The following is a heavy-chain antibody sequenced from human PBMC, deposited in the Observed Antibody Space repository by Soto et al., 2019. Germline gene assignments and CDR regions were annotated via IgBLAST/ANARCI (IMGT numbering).Heavy chain of an antibody. V-gene: IGHV3-33*01. CDR2: IWYDGGNK. CDR3: ARALSGPYGDYVPLYYYYGMDV. J-gene: IGHJ6*02. D-gene: IGHD4-17*01. Sequence: QVQLVESGGGVVQPGRSLRLSCAASGFTFSSYGMHWVRQAPGKGLEWVAVIWYDGGNKYYADSVKGRFTISRDNSKNTLYLQMNSLRAEDTAVYYCARALSGPYGDYVPLYYYYGMDVWGQGTTVTVSS. CDR1: GFTFSSYG.